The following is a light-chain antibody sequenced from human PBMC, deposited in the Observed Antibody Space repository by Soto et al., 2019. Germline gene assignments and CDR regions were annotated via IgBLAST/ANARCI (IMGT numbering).Light chain of an antibody. J-gene: IGKJ2*01. V-gene: IGKV1-39*01. CDR2: AAS. Sequence: DIQMTQSPSSLSSSVGDIVTITCRSSQSISSYLNWYQQKPGKAPKLLIYAASSLQSGVPSRFSGSGSGTDFTLTISSLQPEDFETYYCQQSYSTLYTFGQGTKVDIK. CDR3: QQSYSTLYT. CDR1: QSISSY.